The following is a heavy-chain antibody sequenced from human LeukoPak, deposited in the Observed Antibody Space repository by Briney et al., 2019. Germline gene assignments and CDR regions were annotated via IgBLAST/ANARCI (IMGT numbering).Heavy chain of an antibody. J-gene: IGHJ4*02. CDR1: GYTFTSYG. CDR3: ARDRYYDSSGYYGLFGY. V-gene: IGHV1-18*01. Sequence: ASVKVSCKASGYTFTSYGISWVRQAPGQGLEWMGWISAYNGNTNYAQKLQGRVTMTTDTSTSTAYMEPRSLRSDDTAVYYCARDRYYDSSGYYGLFGYWGQGTLVTVSS. CDR2: ISAYNGNT. D-gene: IGHD3-22*01.